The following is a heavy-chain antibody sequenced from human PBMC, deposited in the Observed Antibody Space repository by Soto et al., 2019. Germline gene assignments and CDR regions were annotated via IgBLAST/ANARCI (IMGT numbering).Heavy chain of an antibody. CDR2: IYTSGST. Sequence: PSETLSLTCTVSGGSISSYYWSWIRQPAGKGLEWIGRIYTSGSTNYNPSLKSRVTMSVDTSKNQFSLKLSSVTAADTAVYYCARGYYYGSGSYYLDYYYYGMYVWGQGTTGTV. V-gene: IGHV4-4*07. D-gene: IGHD3-10*01. J-gene: IGHJ6*02. CDR3: ARGYYYGSGSYYLDYYYYGMYV. CDR1: GGSISSYY.